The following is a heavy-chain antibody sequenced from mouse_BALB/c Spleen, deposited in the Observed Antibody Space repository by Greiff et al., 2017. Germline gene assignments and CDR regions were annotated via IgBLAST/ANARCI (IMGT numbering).Heavy chain of an antibody. CDR2: ISSGSSTI. CDR3: ARSYYDYDPFDY. J-gene: IGHJ2*01. V-gene: IGHV5-17*02. Sequence: EVKLVESGGGLVQPGGSLKLSCAASGFTFSSFGMHWVRQAPEKGLEWVAYISSGSSTIYYADTVKGRFTISRDNPKNTLFLQMTSLRSEDTAMYYCARSYYDYDPFDYWGQGTTLTVSS. D-gene: IGHD2-4*01. CDR1: GFTFSSFG.